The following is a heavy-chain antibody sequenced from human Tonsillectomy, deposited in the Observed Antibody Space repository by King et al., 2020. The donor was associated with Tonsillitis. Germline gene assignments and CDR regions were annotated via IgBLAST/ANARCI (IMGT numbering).Heavy chain of an antibody. CDR3: AKPRRSCSTNCYTIDYSAMDV. V-gene: IGHV3-23*04. CDR1: GFTFSSYA. Sequence: VQLVESGGGLVQPGGSLRLSCAASGFTFSSYAMSWVRQAPGKGLEWVSAIVGSGDSTYYADSVKGRFTISRDNSKNTLYLQMNSLRAEDTAIYYCAKPRRSCSTNCYTIDYSAMDVWGQGTTVTVSS. D-gene: IGHD2-2*02. CDR2: IVGSGDST. J-gene: IGHJ6*02.